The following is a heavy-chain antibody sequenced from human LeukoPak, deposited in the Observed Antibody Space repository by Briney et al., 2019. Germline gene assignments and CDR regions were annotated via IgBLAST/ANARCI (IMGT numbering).Heavy chain of an antibody. CDR2: IYHSGSI. Sequence: PSETLSLTCAVSGGSISSSNWWSWVRQPPGKGLEWIGEIYHSGSINYNPSPKSRVTISVDKSKNQFSLKLSSVTAADTAVYYCARDLLEWPDAFDIWGQGTMVTVSS. J-gene: IGHJ3*02. CDR1: GGSISSSNW. CDR3: ARDLLEWPDAFDI. V-gene: IGHV4-4*02. D-gene: IGHD3-3*01.